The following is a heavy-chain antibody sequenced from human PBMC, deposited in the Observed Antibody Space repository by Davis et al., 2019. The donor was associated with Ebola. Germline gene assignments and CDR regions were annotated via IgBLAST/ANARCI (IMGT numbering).Heavy chain of an antibody. D-gene: IGHD3-22*01. J-gene: IGHJ2*01. Sequence: GGSLRLSCTAPGFTFGGYSMSCVRLARGKGLEWVGFIRGKAYGGTTEYAASVKGRFTISRDDSKSIAYLQMNSLKTEDTAVYYCTSRPGSSYYYDSSGYYGAYWYFDLWGRGTLVTVSS. V-gene: IGHV3-49*04. CDR3: TSRPGSSYYYDSSGYYGAYWYFDL. CDR2: IRGKAYGGTT. CDR1: GFTFGGYS.